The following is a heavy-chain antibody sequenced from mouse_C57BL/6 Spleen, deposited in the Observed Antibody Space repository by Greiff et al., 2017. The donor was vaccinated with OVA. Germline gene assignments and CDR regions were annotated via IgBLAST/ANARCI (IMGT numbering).Heavy chain of an antibody. V-gene: IGHV3-6*01. CDR1: GYSITSGYS. CDR3: TIVLRWDDAMDY. D-gene: IGHD4-1*01. J-gene: IGHJ4*01. CDR2: ISYDGSN. Sequence: EVKLMESGPGLVKPSQSLSLTCSVTGYSITSGYSWNWIRQFPGNKLEWLGYISYDGSNNYNPYLKNRISITRDTSKNQFFLKLNSVTTEDTATYYCTIVLRWDDAMDYWGQGTSVTVAS.